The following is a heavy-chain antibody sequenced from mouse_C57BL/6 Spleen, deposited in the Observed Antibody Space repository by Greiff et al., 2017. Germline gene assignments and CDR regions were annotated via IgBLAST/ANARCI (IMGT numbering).Heavy chain of an antibody. CDR1: GYTFTTYP. J-gene: IGHJ1*03. CDR2: FHPYNDDT. CDR3: ARGYYGSSYYWYFDV. V-gene: IGHV1-47*01. Sequence: VQLQQSGAELVKPGASVKMSCKASGYTFTTYPIEWMKQNHGKSLEWIGNFHPYNDDTKYNEKFKGKATLTVEKSSSTVYLELSRLTSDDSAVYYCARGYYGSSYYWYFDVWGTGTTVTVSS. D-gene: IGHD1-1*01.